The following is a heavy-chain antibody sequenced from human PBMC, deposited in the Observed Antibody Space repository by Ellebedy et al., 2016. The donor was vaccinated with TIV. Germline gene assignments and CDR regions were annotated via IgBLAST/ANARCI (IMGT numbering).Heavy chain of an antibody. CDR2: TSYDGRNK. CDR1: GFTFSDYA. J-gene: IGHJ4*02. D-gene: IGHD5-24*01. CDR3: AKDAREMARISWEYDH. Sequence: PGGSLRLSCAASGFTFSDYAMNWVRQAPGKGLEWVAVTSYDGRNKYYADSVKGRFTISRDNSENTLFLLMNSLEVEDTAVYYCAKDAREMARISWEYDHWGQGTLVTVSS. V-gene: IGHV3-30*18.